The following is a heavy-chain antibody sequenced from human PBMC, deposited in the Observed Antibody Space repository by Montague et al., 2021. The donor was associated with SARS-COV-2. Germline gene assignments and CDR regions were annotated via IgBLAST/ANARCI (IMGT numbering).Heavy chain of an antibody. CDR3: TKTDKGVVLPPRLGSFDP. D-gene: IGHD3-10*01. Sequence: SETLSLTCAVYGGSFSGYYWSWIRQPPGKGLEWIGEINHSGSTNYNPSLKSRLTISVDAPKQQFSLRLSSVTAADTAVYYCTKTDKGVVLPPRLGSFDPWGQGTLVIVSS. J-gene: IGHJ5*02. V-gene: IGHV4-34*01. CDR1: GGSFSGYY. CDR2: INHSGST.